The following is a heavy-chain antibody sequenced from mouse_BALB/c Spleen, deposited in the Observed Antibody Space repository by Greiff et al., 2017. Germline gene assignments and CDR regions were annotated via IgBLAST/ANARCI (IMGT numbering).Heavy chain of an antibody. Sequence: VKLVESGAELVKPGASVKMSCKASGYTFTSYWMHWVKQRPGQGLEWIGYINPSTGYTEYNQKFKDKATLTADKSSSTAYMQLSSLTSEDSAVYYCARECNYDAMDDWGQGTSVTVSS. CDR3: ARECNYDAMDD. D-gene: IGHD2-1*01. CDR2: INPSTGYT. V-gene: IGHV1-7*01. CDR1: GYTFTSYW. J-gene: IGHJ4*01.